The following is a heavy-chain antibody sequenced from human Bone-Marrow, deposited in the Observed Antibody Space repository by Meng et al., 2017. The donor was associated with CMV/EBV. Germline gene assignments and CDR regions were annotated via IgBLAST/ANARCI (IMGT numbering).Heavy chain of an antibody. Sequence: SETLSLTCAVYGGSFSGYYWSWIRQPPGKGLEWIGSIYYSGSTYYNPSLKSRVTISVDTSKNQFSLKLSSVTAADTAVYYCARVGYYDFWSGYSFYQSDGMDVWGQGTTVTGSS. CDR2: IYYSGST. D-gene: IGHD3-3*01. V-gene: IGHV4-34*01. CDR1: GGSFSGYY. J-gene: IGHJ6*01. CDR3: ARVGYYDFWSGYSFYQSDGMDV.